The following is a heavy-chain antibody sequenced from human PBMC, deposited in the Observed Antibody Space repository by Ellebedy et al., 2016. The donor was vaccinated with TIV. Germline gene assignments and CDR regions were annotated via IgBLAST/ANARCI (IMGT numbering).Heavy chain of an antibody. J-gene: IGHJ4*02. D-gene: IGHD3-16*01. CDR3: ARHGVGATHYFDS. Sequence: MPSETLSLTCTVSGGSIGYHFWSWIRQPPGKGLEWIGYIYYDGNTNYNPSLKSRVTISVDTSRNQISLKLRSVTATDTAVYYCARHGVGATHYFDSWGQGTLVTVS. V-gene: IGHV4-59*08. CDR1: GGSIGYHF. CDR2: IYYDGNT.